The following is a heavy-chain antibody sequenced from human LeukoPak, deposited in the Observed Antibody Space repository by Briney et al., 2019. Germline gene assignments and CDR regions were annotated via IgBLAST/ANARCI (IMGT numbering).Heavy chain of an antibody. J-gene: IGHJ6*02. CDR2: ISSSSSYI. V-gene: IGHV3-21*01. CDR3: ARGRGYSSSSTDMDV. Sequence: GGSLRLSCATSGFTFSSYGMNWVRQAPGKGLEWVSSISSSSSYIYYADSVKGRFTISRDNADNSLYLQMNSLRAEDTAVYYCARGRGYSSSSTDMDVWGRGTTVTLSS. CDR1: GFTFSSYG. D-gene: IGHD6-6*01.